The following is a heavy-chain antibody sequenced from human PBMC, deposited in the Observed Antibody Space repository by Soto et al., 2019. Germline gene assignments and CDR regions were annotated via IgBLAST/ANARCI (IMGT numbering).Heavy chain of an antibody. V-gene: IGHV2-5*02. Sequence: QITLKESGPTLVKPTQTLTLTCTFSGFSLSTSGVGVGWIRQPPGKALEWLALIYWDDAKRSSPSLKSRLTIPKDTAKNQVVLKITNMDPVDTATYYCAHLTTDDVSIGYWGQGTLVTVSS. CDR1: GFSLSTSGVG. D-gene: IGHD4-17*01. J-gene: IGHJ4*02. CDR3: AHLTTDDVSIGY. CDR2: IYWDDAK.